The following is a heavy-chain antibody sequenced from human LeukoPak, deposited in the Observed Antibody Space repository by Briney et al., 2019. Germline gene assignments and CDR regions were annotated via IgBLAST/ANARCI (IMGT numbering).Heavy chain of an antibody. Sequence: PGGSLRLSCAASGFTFSNYEMNWVLQAPGKGLEWISYISKDESKIYYADSVKGRFTISRDNAKNSLYLQMNSLRAEDTAVYYCARDPQMDVWGQGTTVTVSS. V-gene: IGHV3-48*03. J-gene: IGHJ6*02. CDR1: GFTFSNYE. CDR2: ISKDESKI. CDR3: ARDPQMDV.